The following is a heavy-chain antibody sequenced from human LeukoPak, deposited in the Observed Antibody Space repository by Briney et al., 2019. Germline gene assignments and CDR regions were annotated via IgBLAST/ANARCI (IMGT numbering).Heavy chain of an antibody. J-gene: IGHJ5*02. V-gene: IGHV1-46*01. CDR3: ARGIVVQPSANWFDP. CDR1: GYSFTSNY. CDR2: FYPRDGST. Sequence: ASVKVSCKASGYSFTSNYIHWVRQAPGQGLEWMGMFYPRDGSTSYAQKFQGRVTITRDTSANTAYMELSSLRFEDTAVYYCARGIVVQPSANWFDPWGQGTPVTVSS. D-gene: IGHD2-2*01.